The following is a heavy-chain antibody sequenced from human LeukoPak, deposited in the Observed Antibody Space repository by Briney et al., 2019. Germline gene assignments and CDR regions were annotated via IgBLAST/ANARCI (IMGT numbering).Heavy chain of an antibody. J-gene: IGHJ4*02. V-gene: IGHV3-23*01. CDR3: ARGNIVVVPAAFDY. CDR2: ISGSGDST. Sequence: GGSLKLSCAASGFTFSIYALSWVRRAPGRGLEWVSVISGSGDSTNLADSVKGRFIVSRDNSKSTLYLQMNSLRAEDTAVYYCARGNIVVVPAAFDYWGQGTLVTVSS. CDR1: GFTFSIYA. D-gene: IGHD2-2*01.